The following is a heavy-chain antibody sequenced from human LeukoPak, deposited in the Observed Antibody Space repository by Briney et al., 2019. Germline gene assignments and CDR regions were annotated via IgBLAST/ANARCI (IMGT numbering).Heavy chain of an antibody. Sequence: QSGGSLRLSCAASGFTVSSNHMSWVRQAPGKGLEWVSVIYSGGSTYYADSVKGRFTISRDNSKNTLYLQMNSLRAEDTAVYYCARELVEPGAFDIWGQGTMVTVSS. CDR1: GFTVSSNH. CDR3: ARELVEPGAFDI. V-gene: IGHV3-66*01. J-gene: IGHJ3*02. D-gene: IGHD6-6*01. CDR2: IYSGGST.